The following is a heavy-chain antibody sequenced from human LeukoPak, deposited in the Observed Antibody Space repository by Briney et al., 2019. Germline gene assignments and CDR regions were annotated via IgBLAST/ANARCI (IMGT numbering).Heavy chain of an antibody. V-gene: IGHV3-11*01. CDR1: GFTFSNYA. D-gene: IGHD1-26*01. CDR2: ISKSGSTT. J-gene: IGHJ3*02. Sequence: GGSLRLSCAASGFTFSNYAMSWVRQAPGKGLEWVSYISKSGSTTYYADSVKGRFTISRDNAKNSLYLQMNSLRAEDTAVYYCADVYSGTYSRIWGQGTMVTVSS. CDR3: ADVYSGTYSRI.